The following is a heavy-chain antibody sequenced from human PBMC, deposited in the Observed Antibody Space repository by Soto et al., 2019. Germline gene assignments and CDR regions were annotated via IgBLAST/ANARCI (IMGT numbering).Heavy chain of an antibody. Sequence: PSETLSLTCAVYGGSFSGYYWSWIRQPPGKGLEWIGEINHSGSTNYNPSLKSRVTISVDTSKNQFSLKLSSVTAADTAVYYCARGLRGITIFGVAYYYYGMDVWGQGTTVTVSS. D-gene: IGHD3-3*01. CDR2: INHSGST. J-gene: IGHJ6*02. CDR3: ARGLRGITIFGVAYYYYGMDV. V-gene: IGHV4-34*01. CDR1: GGSFSGYY.